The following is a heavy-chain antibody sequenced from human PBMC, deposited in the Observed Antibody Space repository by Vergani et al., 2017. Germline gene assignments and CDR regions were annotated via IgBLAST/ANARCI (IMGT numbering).Heavy chain of an antibody. V-gene: IGHV3-30*02. CDR2: IRYDGSNK. CDR1: GFTFSSYG. D-gene: IGHD3-22*01. Sequence: VQLVESGGGVVQPRGSLRLSCAASGFTFSSYGMHWVRQAPGKGLEWVAFIRYDGSNKYYADSVKGRFTISRDNSKNTLYLQMNSLRAEDTAVYYCAKEHYYDSSGYPDYWGQGTLVTVSS. J-gene: IGHJ4*02. CDR3: AKEHYYDSSGYPDY.